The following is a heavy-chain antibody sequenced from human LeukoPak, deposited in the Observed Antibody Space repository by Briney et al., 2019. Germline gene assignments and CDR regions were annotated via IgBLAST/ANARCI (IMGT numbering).Heavy chain of an antibody. CDR1: GFTFSSYG. V-gene: IGHV3-33*01. D-gene: IGHD1-26*01. Sequence: GSLRLSCAASGFTFSSYGMHWVRQAPGKGLEWVAVIWYDGSKKYYADSVKGRFIISRDDSKNTLYLQMNSLRAEDTAVYYCARDGGTYPNFLLDSWGQGTLVTVSS. CDR2: IWYDGSKK. J-gene: IGHJ4*02. CDR3: ARDGGTYPNFLLDS.